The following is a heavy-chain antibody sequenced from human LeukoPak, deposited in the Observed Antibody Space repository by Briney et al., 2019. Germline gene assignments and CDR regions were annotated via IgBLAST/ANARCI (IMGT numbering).Heavy chain of an antibody. J-gene: IGHJ5*02. CDR3: ARDRERRAWPYWFGP. CDR1: GYTFTSYY. V-gene: IGHV1-46*01. CDR2: INPSGGST. Sequence: ASVKVSCKASGYTFTSYYTHWVRQASGQGLEWMGIINPSGGSTSYAQKFQGRVTMTRDMSTSTVYMELSSLRSDDTAVYYCARDRERRAWPYWFGPWGQGTLVTVSS.